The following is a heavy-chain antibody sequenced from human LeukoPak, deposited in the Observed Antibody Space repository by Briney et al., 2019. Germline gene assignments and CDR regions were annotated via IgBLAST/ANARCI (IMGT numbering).Heavy chain of an antibody. Sequence: RASVKVSCEASGYTFTSYYMHWVRQAPGQGLEWMGVINPSGGSTSYAQKFQGRVTMTRDTSTSTVYMELSSLRSEDTAVYYCARGFYSSGWYGYFQRWGQGTLVTVSS. CDR2: INPSGGST. CDR1: GYTFTSYY. J-gene: IGHJ1*01. CDR3: ARGFYSSGWYGYFQR. V-gene: IGHV1-46*01. D-gene: IGHD6-19*01.